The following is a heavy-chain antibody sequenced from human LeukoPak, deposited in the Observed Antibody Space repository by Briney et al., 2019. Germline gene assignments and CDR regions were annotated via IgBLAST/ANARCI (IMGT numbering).Heavy chain of an antibody. CDR1: GFTFSSYG. J-gene: IGHJ6*02. CDR2: ISYDGTNK. Sequence: PGRSLRLSCAASGFTFSSYGMHWVRQAPGKGLEWVAVISYDGTNKYSADSGKGRFTIPKDNAKNSVYLQMNSLRAEDTAVYYCARDESRFGMDVWRQGTTVSVPS. V-gene: IGHV3-30*03. CDR3: ARDESRFGMDV.